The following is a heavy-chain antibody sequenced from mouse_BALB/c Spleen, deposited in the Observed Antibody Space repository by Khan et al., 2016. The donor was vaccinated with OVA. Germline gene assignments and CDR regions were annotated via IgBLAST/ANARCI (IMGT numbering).Heavy chain of an antibody. J-gene: IGHJ4*01. Sequence: LQQSPGKALKWMGWINTYTGEPTYADDFKGRFAFSLETSASTAYLQINNLKHEDTATYFCARPPYFSYTLDYWGQGTSVTVSS. CDR3: ARPPYFSYTLDY. V-gene: IGHV9-3-1*01. D-gene: IGHD2-10*01. CDR2: INTYTGEP.